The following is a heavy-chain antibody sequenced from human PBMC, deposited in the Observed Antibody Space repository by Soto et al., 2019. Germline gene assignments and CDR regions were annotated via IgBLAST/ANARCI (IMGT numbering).Heavy chain of an antibody. J-gene: IGHJ4*02. V-gene: IGHV3-30-3*01. Sequence: QVQLVQSGAEVKKPGSSVKVSCEGSGFTSSSYVMHWVRQAPGKGLEWVALISFDGSKKNYADSVKGRFTISRDNSKNMMYLQMNSLRPEDTAVYYCARGVFYYYGSSGYSPDYWGQGTLFTVSS. CDR1: GFTSSSYV. D-gene: IGHD3-22*01. CDR3: ARGVFYYYGSSGYSPDY. CDR2: ISFDGSKK.